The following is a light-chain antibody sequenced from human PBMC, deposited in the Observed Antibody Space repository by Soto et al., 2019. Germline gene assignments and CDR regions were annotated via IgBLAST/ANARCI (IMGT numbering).Light chain of an antibody. J-gene: IGKJ5*01. CDR1: QTISSW. CDR2: KAS. V-gene: IGKV1-5*03. Sequence: IKMTKSPATLSGSKRDRVTIPCRASQTISSWLAWYQQKPGKAPKLLIYKASTLKSGVPSRFSGSGSGTEFTLTISSLQPDDSATYYCQQCKLYLIPFGHGARLEI. CDR3: QQCKLYLIP.